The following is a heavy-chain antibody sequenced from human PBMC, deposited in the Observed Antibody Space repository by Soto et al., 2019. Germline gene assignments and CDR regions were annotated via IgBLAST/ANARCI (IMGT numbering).Heavy chain of an antibody. D-gene: IGHD5-12*01. J-gene: IGHJ4*02. CDR3: ARGDLRDGYNAFDY. CDR1: GGSISSGGYY. CDR2: IYYSGST. V-gene: IGHV4-31*03. Sequence: QVQLQESGPGLVKPSQTLSLTCTVSGGSISSGGYYWSWIRQHPGKGLEWIGYIYYSGSTYYNPSLKSRVTISVDTSKNQFSLKLSSVTAADTSVYYCARGDLRDGYNAFDYWGQGTLVTVSS.